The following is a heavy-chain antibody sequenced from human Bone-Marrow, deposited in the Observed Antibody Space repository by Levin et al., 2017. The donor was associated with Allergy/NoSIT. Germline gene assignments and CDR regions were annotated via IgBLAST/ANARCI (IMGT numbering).Heavy chain of an antibody. CDR3: TTTLQSGNWFDP. CDR1: FFPFLPSF. CDR2: IKSKTDGGTT. Sequence: GGSLRLSFASSFFPFLPSFLLFFLPSPLKGLEWVGRIKSKTDGGTTDYAAPVKGRFTISRDDSKNTLYLQMNSLKTEDTAVYYCTTTLQSGNWFDPWGQGTLVTVSS. D-gene: IGHD4-11*01. J-gene: IGHJ5*02. V-gene: IGHV3-15*01.